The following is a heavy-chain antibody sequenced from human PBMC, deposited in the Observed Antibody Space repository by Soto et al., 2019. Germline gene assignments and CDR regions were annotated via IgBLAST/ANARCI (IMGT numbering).Heavy chain of an antibody. CDR3: AKDRVGGTFYTPLAF. Sequence: LRLSCQASGFNFDNYGMHWVRQAPGKGLEWVAVITYYGSFQYYADSVKGRFTISRDNSKNTLSLHLNTLKPEDTAVYHCAKDRVGGTFYTPLAFWGQGTLVTVSS. V-gene: IGHV3-30*18. J-gene: IGHJ4*02. CDR1: GFNFDNYG. D-gene: IGHD1-7*01. CDR2: ITYYGSFQ.